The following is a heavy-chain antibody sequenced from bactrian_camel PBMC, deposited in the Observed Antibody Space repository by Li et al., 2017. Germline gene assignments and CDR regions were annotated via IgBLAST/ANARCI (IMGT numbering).Heavy chain of an antibody. Sequence: HVQLVESGGGSVQAGGSLRLSCVADAYVFSSCAMGWYRQALGKERELVSRIGSGRSYYADSVKGRSTISQDKAKNILYLQMNSLKPEDTAMYYCAADSPFPQHSGSWSDASAYAYWGQGTQVTVS. CDR3: AADSPFPQHSGSWSDASAYAY. J-gene: IGHJ4*01. CDR2: IGSGRS. D-gene: IGHD6*01. CDR1: AYVFSSCA. V-gene: IGHV3S55*01.